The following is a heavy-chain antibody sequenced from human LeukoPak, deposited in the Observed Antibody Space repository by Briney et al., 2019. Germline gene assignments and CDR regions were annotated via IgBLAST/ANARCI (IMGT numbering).Heavy chain of an antibody. J-gene: IGHJ3*02. V-gene: IGHV3-48*03. Sequence: GGSLRLSCAASGFTFSSYEMNWVRQAPGKGLEWVSYISSSGSTIYYADPVKGRFTISRDNAKNSLYLQMNSLRAEDTAVYYCARDGYYGSSYAFDIWGQGTMVTVSS. CDR2: ISSSGSTI. D-gene: IGHD3-10*01. CDR3: ARDGYYGSSYAFDI. CDR1: GFTFSSYE.